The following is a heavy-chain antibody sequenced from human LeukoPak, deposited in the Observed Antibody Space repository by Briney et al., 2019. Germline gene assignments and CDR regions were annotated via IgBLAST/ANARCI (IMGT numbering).Heavy chain of an antibody. CDR2: ISGSGDNT. V-gene: IGHV3-23*01. J-gene: IGHJ5*02. Sequence: GGSLRLSCAASGFTFNSFAMNWVRQTPGKGLEWVSGISGSGDNTYYADSVKGRFTISRDNSKNTLYLQMNSLRADDTAVYYCAKGGLVHRFDPWGQGTLVTVSS. CDR3: AKGGLVHRFDP. CDR1: GFTFNSFA.